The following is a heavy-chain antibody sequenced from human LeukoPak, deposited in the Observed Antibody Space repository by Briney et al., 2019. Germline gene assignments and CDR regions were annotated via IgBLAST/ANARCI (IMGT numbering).Heavy chain of an antibody. V-gene: IGHV3-33*01. CDR3: ARDTIFGVVIMDAFDI. CDR1: GFTFSSYG. D-gene: IGHD3-3*01. J-gene: IGHJ3*02. CDR2: IWYDGSNK. Sequence: GGSLRLSCAASGFTFSSYGMHWVRQAPGKGLEWVAVIWYDGSNKYYADSVKGRFTISRGNSKNTLYLQMNSLRAEDTAVYYCARDTIFGVVIMDAFDIWGQGTMVTVSS.